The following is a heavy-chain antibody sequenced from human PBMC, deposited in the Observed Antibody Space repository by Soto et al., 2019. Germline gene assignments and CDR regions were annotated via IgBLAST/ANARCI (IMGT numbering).Heavy chain of an antibody. D-gene: IGHD3-16*02. CDR3: ARTIWVSYRYYDY. V-gene: IGHV3-7*01. Sequence: EVQLVESGGGLVQPGGSLRLSCAASGFTFSSYWMSWVRQAPGKGLEWVANIKQDGSEKYYVDSVKGRFTISRDNAKNSLYLQMNSLRAEDTAVYYCARTIWVSYRYYDYWGQGTLVTVSS. J-gene: IGHJ4*02. CDR2: IKQDGSEK. CDR1: GFTFSSYW.